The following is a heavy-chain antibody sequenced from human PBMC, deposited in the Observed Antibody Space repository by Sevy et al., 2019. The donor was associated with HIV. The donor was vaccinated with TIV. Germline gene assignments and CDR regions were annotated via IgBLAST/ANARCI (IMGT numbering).Heavy chain of an antibody. D-gene: IGHD6-13*01. J-gene: IGHJ5*02. CDR2: ISGSGGST. V-gene: IGHV3-23*01. Sequence: GGSLRLSCAASGFTFSSYAMSWVRQAPGKGLEWVSAISGSGGSTYYADSVKGRFTISRDNSKTTLYLQMNSLRAEDTAVYYCAKQIAAADNNWFDPWGQGTLVTVSS. CDR1: GFTFSSYA. CDR3: AKQIAAADNNWFDP.